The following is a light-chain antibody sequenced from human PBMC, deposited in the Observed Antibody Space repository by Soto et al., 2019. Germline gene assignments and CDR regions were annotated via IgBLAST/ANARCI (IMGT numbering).Light chain of an antibody. V-gene: IGKV3-20*01. CDR3: QQYGDLPWT. Sequence: ESGFSLFPGPPSLSPGERATLSSRASQIFSSSYLAWYQQKPGQAPRLLIFGASSRDSGIPDRFSGSGSGTDFTLTISRLEPEDFAVYYCQQYGDLPWTFGQGTKVDIK. CDR2: GAS. CDR1: QIFSSSY. J-gene: IGKJ1*01.